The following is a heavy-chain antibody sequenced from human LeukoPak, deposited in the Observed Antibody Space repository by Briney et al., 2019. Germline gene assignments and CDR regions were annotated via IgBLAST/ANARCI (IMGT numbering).Heavy chain of an antibody. J-gene: IGHJ4*02. V-gene: IGHV4-59*01. CDR2: IYYSGST. D-gene: IGHD1-26*01. Sequence: SVTLSLTCTVSGGSISSYYWSWIRQPPGKGLEWIGYIYYSGSTNYNPSLKSRVTISVDTSKNQFSLKLSPVTAADTAVYYCARDEYSGNYFDYWGQGTLVTVSS. CDR1: GGSISSYY. CDR3: ARDEYSGNYFDY.